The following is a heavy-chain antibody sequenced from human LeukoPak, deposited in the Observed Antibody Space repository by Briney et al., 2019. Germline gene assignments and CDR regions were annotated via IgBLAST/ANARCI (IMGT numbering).Heavy chain of an antibody. Sequence: GGSLSLSCAASGFTFSSYGMSWVRQAPGEGLEWVSAITGSGSGTYYADSVKGRFTISRDNSKNTLYLQMNSLRAEDTAIYYCAKSGSGSGSYFKVDYWGQGTLVTVSS. V-gene: IGHV3-23*01. CDR2: ITGSGSGT. D-gene: IGHD3-10*01. J-gene: IGHJ4*02. CDR1: GFTFSSYG. CDR3: AKSGSGSGSYFKVDY.